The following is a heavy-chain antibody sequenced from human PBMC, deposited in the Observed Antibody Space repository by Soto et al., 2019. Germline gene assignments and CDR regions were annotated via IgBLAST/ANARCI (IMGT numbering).Heavy chain of an antibody. CDR3: ASIVGATRHYYYYGLDV. J-gene: IGHJ6*01. CDR1: GGTFSSYA. Sequence: ASVKVSCKASGGTFSSYAISWVRQAPGQGLEWMGGIIPIFGTANYAQKFQGRVTITADESTSTAYMELSSLRSEDTAVYYCASIVGATRHYYYYGLDVWGQGTTVNV. V-gene: IGHV1-69*13. CDR2: IIPIFGTA. D-gene: IGHD1-26*01.